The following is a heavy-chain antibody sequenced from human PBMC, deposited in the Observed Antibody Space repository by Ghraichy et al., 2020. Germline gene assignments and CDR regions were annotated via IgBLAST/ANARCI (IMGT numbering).Heavy chain of an antibody. J-gene: IGHJ4*02. CDR3: ARWFYHDGTDYYRHFDY. V-gene: IGHV4-31*03. CDR1: GGSISSIGYY. D-gene: IGHD3-22*01. CDR2: MHNSGST. Sequence: SETLSLTCTVSGGSISSIGYYWSWIRQHPGKGLEWIGYMHNSGSTYYNPSLKSRVSISGDRSKNQFSLKVTSVTAADTAVYCCARWFYHDGTDYYRHFDYWGQGTLVTGSS.